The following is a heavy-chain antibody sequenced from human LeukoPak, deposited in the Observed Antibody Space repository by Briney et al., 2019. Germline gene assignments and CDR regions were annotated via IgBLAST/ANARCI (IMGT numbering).Heavy chain of an antibody. D-gene: IGHD3-16*01. V-gene: IGHV3-11*06. Sequence: GGSLRLSCAASGFTFSDYYMGWIRQAPGKGLGWVSYISSSSSYTNYADSVKGRFTISRDNAKNSLYLQMNSLRAEDTAVYYCARASPYASYDYWGQGTLVTVSS. CDR2: ISSSSSYT. J-gene: IGHJ4*02. CDR3: ARASPYASYDY. CDR1: GFTFSDYY.